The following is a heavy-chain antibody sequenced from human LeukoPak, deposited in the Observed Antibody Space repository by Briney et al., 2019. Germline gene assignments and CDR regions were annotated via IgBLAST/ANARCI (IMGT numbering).Heavy chain of an antibody. V-gene: IGHV3-7*01. CDR1: GFTFSSYW. CDR2: IKQDGSEK. J-gene: IGHJ3*02. CDR3: ARDPQYQLLYGAFDI. D-gene: IGHD2-2*02. Sequence: GGSLRLSCAASGFTFSSYWMSWVRQAPEKGLEWVANIKQDGSEKYYVDSAKGRFTISRDNAKNSLYLQMNSLRAEDTAVYYCARDPQYQLLYGAFDIWGQGTMVTVSS.